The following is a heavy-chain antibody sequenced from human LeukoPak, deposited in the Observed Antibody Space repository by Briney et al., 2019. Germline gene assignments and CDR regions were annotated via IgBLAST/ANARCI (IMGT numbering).Heavy chain of an antibody. CDR3: ARLDEGFYYDGGGFLD. CDR2: IYPGDSHV. Sequence: GESLKISCSGSGYTFTNYNIAWVRQMPGKGLEFMGIIYPGDSHVTYSPSFQGQVTISADKSVSTTYLQWSSLKASDTAIYYCARLDEGFYYDGGGFLDWGQGTLLAVSS. CDR1: GYTFTNYN. D-gene: IGHD3-22*01. J-gene: IGHJ4*02. V-gene: IGHV5-51*01.